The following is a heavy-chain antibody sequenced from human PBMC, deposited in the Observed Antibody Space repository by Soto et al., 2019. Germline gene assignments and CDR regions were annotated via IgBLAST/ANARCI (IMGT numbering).Heavy chain of an antibody. D-gene: IGHD6-25*01. CDR1: GFTFTSYG. J-gene: IGHJ4*02. CDR3: ALDPGGSGFAFDS. CDR2: ISYDGSNK. V-gene: IGHV3-30*03. Sequence: GGSLRLSCAASGFTFTSYGMHWVRQAPGKGLEWVSVISYDGSNKYYADSVKGRFTISRDNSKNTLDLQMNSLRAEDTAVYYCALDPGGSGFAFDSWGQGILVTVSS.